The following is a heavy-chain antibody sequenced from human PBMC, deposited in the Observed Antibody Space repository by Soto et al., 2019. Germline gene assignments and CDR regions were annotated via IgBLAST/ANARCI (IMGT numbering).Heavy chain of an antibody. Sequence: QVQLVESGGGVVQPGRSLRLSCAASGFTFRTYGMHWVRQAPGKGLEWLAVISNTGINKYYADSVKGRFTISRDNSRDTLCLQRISLRGEDTAMYYCAKVIRADSTSSNFYFYSGLDVWGPGTTVTVSS. J-gene: IGHJ6*02. CDR1: GFTFRTYG. CDR2: ISNTGINK. V-gene: IGHV3-30*18. D-gene: IGHD6-6*01. CDR3: AKVIRADSTSSNFYFYSGLDV.